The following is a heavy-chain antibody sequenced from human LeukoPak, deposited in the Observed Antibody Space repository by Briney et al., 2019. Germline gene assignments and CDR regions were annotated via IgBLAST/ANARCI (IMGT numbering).Heavy chain of an antibody. J-gene: IGHJ4*02. Sequence: GGSLRLSCAASGFTFSTYAMHWVRQAPGKGLEWVAFIRYDGTNKHYGDSVKGRFTISRDNSKNTLYLQMNSLRAEDTAVYYWGKAGSSGLDFWGQGTLVTVSS. CDR1: GFTFSTYA. V-gene: IGHV3-30*02. D-gene: IGHD3-10*01. CDR3: GKAGSSGLDF. CDR2: IRYDGTNK.